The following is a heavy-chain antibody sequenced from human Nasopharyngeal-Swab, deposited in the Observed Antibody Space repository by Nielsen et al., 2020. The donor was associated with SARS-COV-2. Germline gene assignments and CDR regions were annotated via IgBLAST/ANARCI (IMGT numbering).Heavy chain of an antibody. CDR1: GFTFNNYG. CDR3: AKANQCFWFGQFRNDAFDI. V-gene: IGHV3-30*18. Sequence: GESLKISCEASGFTFNNYGMHWVRQAPGKGLEWVAVISYEGSKKYYADFVKGRFTISRDSFKNTLYLQMDTLKPEDTAVYYCAKANQCFWFGQFRNDAFDIWGQGTMVTVSS. D-gene: IGHD3-10*01. J-gene: IGHJ3*02. CDR2: ISYEGSKK.